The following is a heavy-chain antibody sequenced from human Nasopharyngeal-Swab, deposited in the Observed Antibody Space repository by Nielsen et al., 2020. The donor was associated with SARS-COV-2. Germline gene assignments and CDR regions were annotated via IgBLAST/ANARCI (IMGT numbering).Heavy chain of an antibody. Sequence: SLKISCAASGFILSSFWMHWVRQVPGEGLVWVSRIDTGGTRTDYAESVKGRFTISRDNAKNTLYLQMNNLRPEDTAVYYCARDIGGFGGYWGQGTLVTVSS. D-gene: IGHD4-23*01. CDR2: IDTGGTRT. CDR1: GFILSSFW. CDR3: ARDIGGFGGY. V-gene: IGHV3-74*01. J-gene: IGHJ4*01.